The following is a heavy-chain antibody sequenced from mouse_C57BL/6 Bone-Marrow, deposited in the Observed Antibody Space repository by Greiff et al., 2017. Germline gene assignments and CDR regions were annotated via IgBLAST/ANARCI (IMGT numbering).Heavy chain of an antibody. CDR2: ISYDGSN. Sequence: EVQLQQSGPGLVKPSQSLSLTCSVTGYSITSGYYWNWIRQFPGNKLEWMGYISYDGSNKYNPSFKNRISFTRDPSKNQFFLKLNSVTTADTATYYCARGRVDYYGSSYPYYFDYWGQGTTLTVSS. CDR1: GYSITSGYY. J-gene: IGHJ2*01. D-gene: IGHD1-1*01. CDR3: ARGRVDYYGSSYPYYFDY. V-gene: IGHV3-6*01.